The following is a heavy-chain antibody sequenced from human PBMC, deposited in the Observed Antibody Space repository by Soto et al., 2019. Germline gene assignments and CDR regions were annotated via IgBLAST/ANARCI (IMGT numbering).Heavy chain of an antibody. Sequence: GESLKISCKGSGYSFTSYRISWLRQMPGKGLEWMGRMDPSDSYTNYSPSFQGHVTISADKSISTAYLQWSSLKASDTAMYYCARNPPSRGALEYWGQGTMLTVSS. V-gene: IGHV5-10-1*01. CDR1: GYSFTSYR. CDR3: ARNPPSRGALEY. CDR2: MDPSDSYT. J-gene: IGHJ4*02.